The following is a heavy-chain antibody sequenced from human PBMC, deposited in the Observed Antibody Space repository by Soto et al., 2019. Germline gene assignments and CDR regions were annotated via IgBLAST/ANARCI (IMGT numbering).Heavy chain of an antibody. CDR2: IIPIFGTA. V-gene: IGHV1-69*06. J-gene: IGHJ6*02. CDR3: ARGYSYGFGSLYYGMDV. D-gene: IGHD5-18*01. Sequence: QVQLVQSGAEVKKPRSSVKVSCKASGGTFSSYAISWVRQAPGQGLEWMGGIIPIFGTANYAQKFQGRVTITADKSTSTAYMELSSLRSEDTAVYYCARGYSYGFGSLYYGMDVWGQGTTVTVSS. CDR1: GGTFSSYA.